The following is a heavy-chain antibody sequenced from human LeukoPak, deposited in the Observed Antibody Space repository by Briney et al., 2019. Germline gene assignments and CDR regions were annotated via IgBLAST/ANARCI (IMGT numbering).Heavy chain of an antibody. J-gene: IGHJ4*02. D-gene: IGHD1-26*01. CDR1: GFKFSSHW. CDR3: VRSGGY. Sequence: GGSLSLSCSASGFKFSSHWMNWVRQAPGKGLEWVANIKEDGSEKYYVDSVKGRFTISRDNAKNSLCLQMNSLRAEDTAIYYCVRSGGYWGQGTLVTVSS. V-gene: IGHV3-7*05. CDR2: IKEDGSEK.